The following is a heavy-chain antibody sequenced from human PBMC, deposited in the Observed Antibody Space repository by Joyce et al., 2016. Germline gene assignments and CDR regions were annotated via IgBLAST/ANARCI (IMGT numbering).Heavy chain of an antibody. CDR2: IMNDGSGK. CDR1: GFTFSNYG. Sequence: QVQLVESGGGVVQPGRSLRRSCAAAGFTFSNYGMHRVRQAPGKGLEWVAVIMNDGSGKHYADSVKGRFTISRDKSKNILYLERDTLKDEDTAVYYCVRDTRSPDNGMDIWGQGTTVTVSS. J-gene: IGHJ6*02. CDR3: VRDTRSPDNGMDI. V-gene: IGHV3-33*01. D-gene: IGHD1-26*01.